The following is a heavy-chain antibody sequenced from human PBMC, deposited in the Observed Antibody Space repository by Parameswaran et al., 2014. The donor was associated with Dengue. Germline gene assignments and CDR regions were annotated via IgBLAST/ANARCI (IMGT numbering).Heavy chain of an antibody. J-gene: IGHJ6*02. D-gene: IGHD3-3*01. CDR2: ISSSGSTI. V-gene: IGHV3-48*03. CDR3: ARSGYDFWSGYIV. Sequence: KWIRQPPGKGLEWVSYISSSGSTIYYADSVKGRFTISRDNAKNSLYLQMNSLRAEDTAVYYCARSGYDFWSGYIVWGQGTTVTVSS.